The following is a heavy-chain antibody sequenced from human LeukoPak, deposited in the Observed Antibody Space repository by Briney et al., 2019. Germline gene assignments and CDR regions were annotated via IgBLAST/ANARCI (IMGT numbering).Heavy chain of an antibody. CDR2: ISPSDSSI. V-gene: IGHV3-48*04. J-gene: IGHJ6*03. CDR1: TVNLSDYT. Sequence: PGGSLRLSCAVSTVNLSDYTIHWVRQAPGKGLEWISYISPSDSSIYYADSVKGRFPVSRDSVKNSLYLHMSRLTAEDTAPYFCARDPRGYCTSSKCYYFSYMDVWGKGTTVTVSS. D-gene: IGHD2/OR15-2a*01. CDR3: ARDPRGYCTSSKCYYFSYMDV.